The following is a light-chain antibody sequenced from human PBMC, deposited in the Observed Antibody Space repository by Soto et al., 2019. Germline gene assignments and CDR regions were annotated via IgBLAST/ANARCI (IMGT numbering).Light chain of an antibody. CDR2: GAS. Sequence: EIVLTQSTGTLSLSPGESATLSCRASQSVNSDYLAWYQQKRGQPPRLLIYGASRRATGTPDRFSGSGSGTEFTLTISRLEPEDFAVYYCQQYGTSPYTFGQGTKLEIK. CDR1: QSVNSDY. J-gene: IGKJ2*01. CDR3: QQYGTSPYT. V-gene: IGKV3-20*01.